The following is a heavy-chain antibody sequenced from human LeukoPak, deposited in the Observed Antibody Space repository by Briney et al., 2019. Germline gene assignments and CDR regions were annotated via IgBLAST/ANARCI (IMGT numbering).Heavy chain of an antibody. Sequence: SQTLSLTRTVSLGSISSYYWCGIRQPPGRGRGCVGYIYYSGTTNYNPSLKSRVTIPVDTSKNQFSLKLSTVPAADTAVYYCARGVYIAAAQYGYWGQGTLVTVSS. V-gene: IGHV4-59*01. CDR1: LGSISSYY. CDR3: ARGVYIAAAQYGY. CDR2: IYYSGTT. D-gene: IGHD6-13*01. J-gene: IGHJ4*02.